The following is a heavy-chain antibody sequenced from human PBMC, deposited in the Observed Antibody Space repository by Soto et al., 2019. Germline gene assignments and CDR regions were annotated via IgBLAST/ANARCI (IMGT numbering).Heavy chain of an antibody. CDR3: ARGHCSGGSCYSGAFDI. J-gene: IGHJ3*02. CDR1: GGSIRSGVYS. CDR2: IYHSGST. D-gene: IGHD2-15*01. V-gene: IGHV4-30-2*01. Sequence: PSETLYLRRAVSGGSIRSGVYSWSWIRHPPGKGLEWIGYIYHSGSTYYNPSLKSRVTISVDRSKNQFSLKLSSVTAADTAVYYCARGHCSGGSCYSGAFDIWGQGTMVTVSS.